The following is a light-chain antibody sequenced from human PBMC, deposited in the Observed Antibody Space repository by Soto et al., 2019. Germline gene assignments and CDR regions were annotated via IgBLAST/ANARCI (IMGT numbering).Light chain of an antibody. CDR1: SSDVGGYDS. J-gene: IGLJ2*01. V-gene: IGLV2-8*01. CDR3: SSYGGTNNVL. Sequence: QSALTQPPSASGSPGQSVTISCTGTSSDVGGYDSVSWYQQHPGKAPKLMIYEVIKRPSGVPDRFSGSKSGYTASLTVSGLQPEDEADYYCSSYGGTNNVLFGGGTKVTVL. CDR2: EVI.